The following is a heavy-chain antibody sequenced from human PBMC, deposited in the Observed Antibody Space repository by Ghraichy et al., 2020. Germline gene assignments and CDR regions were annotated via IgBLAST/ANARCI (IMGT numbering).Heavy chain of an antibody. Sequence: GGSLRLSCAASGFTFSSYAMHWVRQAPGKGLEWVAVISYDGSNKYYADSVKGRFAISRDNSKNTLYLQMNSLRAEDTAVYYCGRLVENLTFDYWGQGTLVIVSS. CDR3: GRLVENLTFDY. J-gene: IGHJ4*02. D-gene: IGHD5-24*01. CDR1: GFTFSSYA. V-gene: IGHV3-30*09. CDR2: ISYDGSNK.